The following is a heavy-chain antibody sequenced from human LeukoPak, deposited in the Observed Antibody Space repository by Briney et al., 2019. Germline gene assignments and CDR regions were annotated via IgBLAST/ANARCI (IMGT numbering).Heavy chain of an antibody. J-gene: IGHJ6*03. D-gene: IGHD2-2*01. CDR2: IIPIFGTA. Sequence: SVKDSCKASGGTFSSYAISWVRQAPGQGLEWMGGIIPIFGTANYAQKFQGRVTITTDESTSTAYMELSSLRSEDTAVYYCASLQLLSPYYYYYMDVWGKGTTVTVSS. V-gene: IGHV1-69*05. CDR3: ASLQLLSPYYYYYMDV. CDR1: GGTFSSYA.